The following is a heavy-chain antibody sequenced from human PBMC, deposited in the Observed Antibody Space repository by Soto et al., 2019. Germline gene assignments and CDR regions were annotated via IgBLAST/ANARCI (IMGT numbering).Heavy chain of an antibody. CDR2: VISDGNTI. J-gene: IGHJ5*02. Sequence: HPXGSLRLSCAASGFTVADHWMHWVRQAPGKGLEWVSRVISDGNTIDYADSVKGRFTVSRDNAKNTLYLQMNTLRAEDKAVYYCATAEVDQWGPRTLVTVSS. CDR1: GFTVADHW. CDR3: ATAEVDQ. V-gene: IGHV3-74*01.